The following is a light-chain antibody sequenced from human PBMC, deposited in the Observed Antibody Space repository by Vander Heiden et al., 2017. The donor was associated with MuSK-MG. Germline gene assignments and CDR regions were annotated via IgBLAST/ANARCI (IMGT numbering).Light chain of an antibody. CDR1: KLGNKY. J-gene: IGLJ2*01. CDR2: QDS. CDR3: QAWDSSTVV. V-gene: IGLV3-1*01. Sequence: SYELTQPPSVSVSPGQTASITCSGDKLGNKYAYWYQQKPGQSPVLVIYQDSKRPSGIPERFSGSNSGNTATLTISGTQAIDEAYYYCQAWDSSTVVFGGGTKLTVL.